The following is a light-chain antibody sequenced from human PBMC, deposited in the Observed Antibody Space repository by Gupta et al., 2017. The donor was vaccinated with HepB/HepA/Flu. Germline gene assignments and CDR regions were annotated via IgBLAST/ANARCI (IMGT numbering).Light chain of an antibody. CDR1: QGISNY. J-gene: IGKJ3*01. CDR2: AAS. V-gene: IGKV1-27*01. Sequence: IRMTQSPSSLSASVGDRVTITCLASQGISNYLAWYQQKPGKGPNLLIYAASTVQSGVPSRFSGSGSGTDFTLTISSMQPEDVATYYCQKEISGLFTFGHGTKVHIK. CDR3: QKEISGLFT.